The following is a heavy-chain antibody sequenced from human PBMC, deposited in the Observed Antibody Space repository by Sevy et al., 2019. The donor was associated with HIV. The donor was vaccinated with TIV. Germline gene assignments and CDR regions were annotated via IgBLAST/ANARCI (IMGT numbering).Heavy chain of an antibody. D-gene: IGHD5-18*01. V-gene: IGHV3-49*04. Sequence: GGSLRLSCTASGFTFSDYAMTWVRQAPGKGLEWVSFIRSKFYGGTAEYAASVKGRFSISRDDSKNIAYLQMNSLKTDDTGVYYCIRDGRGYSRPFYYWGQGTLVTVSS. CDR1: GFTFSDYA. CDR3: IRDGRGYSRPFYY. J-gene: IGHJ4*02. CDR2: IRSKFYGGTA.